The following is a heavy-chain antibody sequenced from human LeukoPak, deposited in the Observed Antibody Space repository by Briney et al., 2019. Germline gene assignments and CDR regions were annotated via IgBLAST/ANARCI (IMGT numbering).Heavy chain of an antibody. V-gene: IGHV3-9*01. CDR2: ISYSSASI. D-gene: IGHD2-21*01. CDR1: GFTFGDYA. J-gene: IGHJ4*02. Sequence: PGGSLRLSCAASGFTFGDYAMHWVRQVPGKGLEWVSGISYSSASIDYADSMKGRLNISRDNARNSLDLQMTGLRPEDTALYYCVKGAYWRNLVYYYYLDFWGQGSLVTVSS. CDR3: VKGAYWRNLVYYYYLDF.